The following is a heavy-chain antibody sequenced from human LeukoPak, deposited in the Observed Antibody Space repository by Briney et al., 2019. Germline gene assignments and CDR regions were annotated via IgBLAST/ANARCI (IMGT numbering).Heavy chain of an antibody. J-gene: IGHJ4*02. D-gene: IGHD3-10*01. Sequence: SETLSLTCTVSGGSISSGGYYWSWIRQHPGKGLEYIGYFYNSGNTYYNASLKSRVTISVDTSKNQFALKLTSVTAADTAIYYCARDKNSGSFDYWGQGTLVTVSS. CDR2: FYNSGNT. CDR1: GGSISSGGYY. V-gene: IGHV4-31*03. CDR3: ARDKNSGSFDY.